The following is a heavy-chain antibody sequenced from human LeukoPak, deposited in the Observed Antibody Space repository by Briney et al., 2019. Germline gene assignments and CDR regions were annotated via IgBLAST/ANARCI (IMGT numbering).Heavy chain of an antibody. Sequence: PGGSLRLSCAASGFTFSSYAMHWVRQAPGKGLEWVAVIPYDGSNKYYADSVKGRFTISRDNSKNTLYLQMNSLRAEDTAVYYCARGRYRGYHGLESYWGQGTLVTVSS. CDR2: IPYDGSNK. V-gene: IGHV3-30-3*01. CDR3: ARGRYRGYHGLESY. CDR1: GFTFSSYA. J-gene: IGHJ4*02. D-gene: IGHD5-12*01.